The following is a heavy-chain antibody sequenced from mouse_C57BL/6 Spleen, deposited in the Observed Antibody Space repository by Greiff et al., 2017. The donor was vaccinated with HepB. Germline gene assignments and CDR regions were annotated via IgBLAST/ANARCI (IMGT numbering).Heavy chain of an antibody. J-gene: IGHJ4*01. CDR2: IDPSDSYT. Sequence: QVQLQQPGAELVMPGASVKLSCKASGYTFTSYWMHWVKHRPGQGLEWIGEIDPSDSYTNYNQKFKGKSTLTVDKSSSTAYMQLSSLTSEDSAVYYCARGYYYGVGGDYWGQGTSVTVSS. CDR1: GYTFTSYW. V-gene: IGHV1-69*01. D-gene: IGHD1-1*01. CDR3: ARGYYYGVGGDY.